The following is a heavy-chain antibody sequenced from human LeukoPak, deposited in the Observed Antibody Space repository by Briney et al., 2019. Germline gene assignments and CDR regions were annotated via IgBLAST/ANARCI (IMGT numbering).Heavy chain of an antibody. CDR1: GFTFSSYA. CDR2: INPGGVSR. V-gene: IGHV3-NL1*01. D-gene: IGHD1-1*01. CDR3: AKDRAGTPWAD. J-gene: IGHJ4*02. Sequence: PGGSLRLSCAASGFTFSSYAMHWVRQAPGKGLEWVSSINPGGVSRYYADSVRGRFTISRDNSENTVSLQMNSLRTDDTAMYYCAKDRAGTPWADWGQGTLVTVSS.